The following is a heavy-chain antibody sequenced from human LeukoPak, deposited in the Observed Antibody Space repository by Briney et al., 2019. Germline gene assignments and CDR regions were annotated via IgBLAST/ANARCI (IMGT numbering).Heavy chain of an antibody. D-gene: IGHD3-22*01. CDR2: IYYSGST. V-gene: IGHV4-59*01. Sequence: SETLSLTCTVSGGSISSYYWSWIRQPPGKGLEWVGYIYYSGSTNYNPSLKSRVTISVDTSKNQFSLKLSSVTAADTAVYYCARVHYYDSSGYYDPNYFDYWGQGTLVTVSS. CDR1: GGSISSYY. CDR3: ARVHYYDSSGYYDPNYFDY. J-gene: IGHJ4*02.